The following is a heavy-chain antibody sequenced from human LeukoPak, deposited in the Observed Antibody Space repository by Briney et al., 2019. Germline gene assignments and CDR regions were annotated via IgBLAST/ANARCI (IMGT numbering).Heavy chain of an antibody. Sequence: GGSLRLSCAASGFTFSSYWMSWVRQAPGKGLEWVANIKQDGSEKYYVDSVKGRFTISRDNAKNSLYLQMNSLRAEDTAVYYCARVYYGSGSLYYYYYYMDVWGKGTTVTISS. CDR2: IKQDGSEK. V-gene: IGHV3-7*01. CDR3: ARVYYGSGSLYYYYYYMDV. CDR1: GFTFSSYW. J-gene: IGHJ6*03. D-gene: IGHD3-10*01.